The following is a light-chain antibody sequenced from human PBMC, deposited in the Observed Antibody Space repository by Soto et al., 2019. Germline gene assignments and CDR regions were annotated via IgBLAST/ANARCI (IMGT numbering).Light chain of an antibody. Sequence: DIRMTQSPSSLSAFVGDTVTITCRASQDISYYLAWYQQKPGKIPKLLIYSASTLQTGVQSRFSGTGSGTLFTLTINNLQPEDFATYYCQQYNSAPNTFGHGSRLEIK. V-gene: IGKV1-27*01. CDR1: QDISYY. J-gene: IGKJ2*01. CDR3: QQYNSAPNT. CDR2: SAS.